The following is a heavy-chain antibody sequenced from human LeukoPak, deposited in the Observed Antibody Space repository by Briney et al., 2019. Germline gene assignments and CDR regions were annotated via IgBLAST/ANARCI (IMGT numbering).Heavy chain of an antibody. J-gene: IGHJ4*02. D-gene: IGHD5-24*01. V-gene: IGHV6-1*01. CDR2: TYYGSTWYN. CDR1: GDRVSSYSVA. CDR3: ARGWLQSGFDY. Sequence: SQTLSLTCAISGDRVSSYSVAWNWIMQSPSSGLDWLGRTYYGSTWYNKYAVSVKSRITVNADTSKNQFSLQLNSVTPEATAVYYCARGWLQSGFDYWGQGTLVTVSS.